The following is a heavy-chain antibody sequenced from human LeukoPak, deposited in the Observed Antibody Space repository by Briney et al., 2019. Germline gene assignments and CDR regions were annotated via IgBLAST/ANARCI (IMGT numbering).Heavy chain of an antibody. CDR3: ARRAYSSGWYTGDWYFDL. CDR2: IYYSGST. CDR1: GGSISSYY. D-gene: IGHD6-19*01. Sequence: TSETLSLTCTVSGGSISSYYWSWIRQPPGKGLEWIGYIYYSGSTNYNPSLKSRVTISVDTSKNQFSLKLSSVTAADTAVYYCARRAYSSGWYTGDWYFDLWGRGTLVTVFS. J-gene: IGHJ2*01. V-gene: IGHV4-59*08.